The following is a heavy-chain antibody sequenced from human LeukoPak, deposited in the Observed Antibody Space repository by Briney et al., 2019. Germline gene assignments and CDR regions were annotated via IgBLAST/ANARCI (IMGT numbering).Heavy chain of an antibody. Sequence: PSETLSLTCTVSGGSISSYYWSWIRQPPGKGLEWIGYIYYSGSTNYNPSLKSRVTISVDTSKNQSSLKLSSVTAADTAVYYCARGKSTWFDPWGQGTLVTVSS. CDR2: IYYSGST. CDR1: GGSISSYY. D-gene: IGHD3-10*01. CDR3: ARGKSTWFDP. J-gene: IGHJ5*02. V-gene: IGHV4-59*01.